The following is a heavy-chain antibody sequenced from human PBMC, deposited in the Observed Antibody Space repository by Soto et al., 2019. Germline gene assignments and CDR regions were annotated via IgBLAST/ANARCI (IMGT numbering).Heavy chain of an antibody. CDR1: GGSISRGDYY. CDR2: IYYSGST. Sequence: SETLSLTCTVSGGSISRGDYYWSWIRQPPGKGLEGIGYIYYSGSTYYNPSLKSRVTISVDTSKNQFSLKLSSVTAADTAVYYCARSANGRIQLWFDYYYYGMDVWGQGTTVTVSS. CDR3: ARSANGRIQLWFDYYYYGMDV. V-gene: IGHV4-30-4*01. J-gene: IGHJ6*02. D-gene: IGHD5-18*01.